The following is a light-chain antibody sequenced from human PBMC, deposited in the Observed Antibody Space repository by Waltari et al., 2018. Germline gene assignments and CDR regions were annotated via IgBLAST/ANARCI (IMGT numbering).Light chain of an antibody. CDR3: SSFTTSSTLL. J-gene: IGLJ2*01. CDR2: DVS. CDR1: SRDVGDFYS. V-gene: IGLV2-14*03. Sequence: QSALTQPASVSAAPGESVTISCTATSRDVGDFYSVPWYQQHPGKAPKFMIYDVSNRPSGVSHRFSGSKSGNTASLPISGLQAEDEAVYYCSSFTTSSTLLFGGGTKLTVL.